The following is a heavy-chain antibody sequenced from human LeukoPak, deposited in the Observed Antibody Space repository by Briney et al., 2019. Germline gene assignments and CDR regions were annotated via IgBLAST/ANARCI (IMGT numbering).Heavy chain of an antibody. V-gene: IGHV3-21*05. CDR3: ARDLSGYSSLLDY. D-gene: IGHD3-22*01. Sequence: GGSLRLSCAASGFTFSVYSIGWVRQAPGKGLEWVSHISSGSSAIHYADSVKGRLTISRDNAKNSLYLQMNSLRAEDTAVYYCARDLSGYSSLLDYWGQGTLVTVSS. CDR2: ISSGSSAI. J-gene: IGHJ4*02. CDR1: GFTFSVYS.